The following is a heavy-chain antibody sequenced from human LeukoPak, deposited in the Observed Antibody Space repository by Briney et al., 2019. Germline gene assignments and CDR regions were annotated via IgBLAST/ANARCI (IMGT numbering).Heavy chain of an antibody. D-gene: IGHD5-24*01. Sequence: GASVKVSCKASGYTFTSYDINWVRQATGQGLEWMGWMNPNSGNTGYAQKFQGRVTMTRNTSISTAYMELSSPRSEDTAVYYCAREMATKAYVIDYWGQGTLVTVSS. CDR1: GYTFTSYD. J-gene: IGHJ4*02. CDR3: AREMATKAYVIDY. CDR2: MNPNSGNT. V-gene: IGHV1-8*01.